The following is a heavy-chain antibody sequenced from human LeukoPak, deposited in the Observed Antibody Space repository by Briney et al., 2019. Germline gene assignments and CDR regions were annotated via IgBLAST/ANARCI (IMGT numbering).Heavy chain of an antibody. V-gene: IGHV4-59*08. Sequence: PETLSLTCTVSGGSISSYYWSWIRQPPGKGLEWIGYIYYSGSTNYNPSLKSRVTISVDTSKNQFSLKLSSVTAADTAVYYCAGVPLGYCSGGSCQTSYGMDVWGQGTTVTVSS. J-gene: IGHJ6*02. D-gene: IGHD2-15*01. CDR1: GGSISSYY. CDR3: AGVPLGYCSGGSCQTSYGMDV. CDR2: IYYSGST.